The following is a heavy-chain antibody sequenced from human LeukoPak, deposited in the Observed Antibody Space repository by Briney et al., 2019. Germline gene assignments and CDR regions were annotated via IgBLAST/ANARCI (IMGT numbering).Heavy chain of an antibody. J-gene: IGHJ4*02. CDR2: INQDGSEK. Sequence: GGSLRLSCAASGFTLSWYWMSWVRQAPGKGLEWVANINQDGSEKYYVDSVKGRFTISRDNAKNSLYLQMNSLRAEDTAVYYCVSFYETYWGRGTLVTVSS. CDR3: VSFYETY. CDR1: GFTLSWYW. D-gene: IGHD2/OR15-2a*01. V-gene: IGHV3-7*01.